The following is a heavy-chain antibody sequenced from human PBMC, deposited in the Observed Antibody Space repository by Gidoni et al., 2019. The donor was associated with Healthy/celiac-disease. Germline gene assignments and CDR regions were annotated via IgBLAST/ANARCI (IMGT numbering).Heavy chain of an antibody. CDR2: MNPNSGKN. CDR1: GYTCTSND. Sequence: QVQLVQSGAEVKKPGASVKVSCKASGYTCTSNDINWVRQATGQGLEWMGWMNPNSGKNGYAQKFQGRVTMTRNTSISTAYMELSSLRSEDTAVYYCARWAGYSYGPHYYSGMDVWGQGTTVTVSS. V-gene: IGHV1-8*01. J-gene: IGHJ6*02. D-gene: IGHD5-18*01. CDR3: ARWAGYSYGPHYYSGMDV.